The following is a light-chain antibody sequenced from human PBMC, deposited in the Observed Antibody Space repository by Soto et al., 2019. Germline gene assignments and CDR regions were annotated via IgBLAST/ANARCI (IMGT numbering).Light chain of an antibody. J-gene: IGKJ1*01. V-gene: IGKV3-20*01. CDR3: QQYNNWPQK. CDR1: QSVSSSY. CDR2: GAS. Sequence: IVLTQSPGTLSLSPWERATLSFRASQSVSSSYLAWYQQKPGQAPRLLIYGASSRATGIPDRFSGSGSGTEFTLTISSLQSEDFAVYYCQQYNNWPQKFGQGTKVDI.